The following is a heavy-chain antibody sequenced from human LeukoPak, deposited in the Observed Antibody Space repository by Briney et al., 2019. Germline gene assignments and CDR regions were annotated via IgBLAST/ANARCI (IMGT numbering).Heavy chain of an antibody. CDR3: ARVSRVVPAATYGMDV. D-gene: IGHD2-2*01. Sequence: GASVKVSCKASGGTFSSYAISWVRQAPGQGLEWMGRIIPILGIANYAQKFQGRVTITADKSTSTAYMELSSLRSEDTAVYYCARVSRVVPAATYGMDVWGQGTTVTVSS. J-gene: IGHJ6*02. CDR1: GGTFSSYA. V-gene: IGHV1-69*04. CDR2: IIPILGIA.